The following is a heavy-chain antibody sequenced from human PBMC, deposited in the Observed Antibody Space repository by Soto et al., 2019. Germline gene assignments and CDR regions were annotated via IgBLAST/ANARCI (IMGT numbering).Heavy chain of an antibody. CDR1: GFTFSRYS. V-gene: IGHV3-21*06. CDR3: ARESEDLTSNFDY. CDR2: ISSTTNYI. J-gene: IGHJ4*02. Sequence: LSLSCAASGFTFSRYSMNWVRQAPGKGLEWVSSISSTTNYIYYGDSMKGRFTISRDNAKNSLYLEMNSLRAEDTAVYYCARESEDLTSNFDYWGQGTLVTVSS.